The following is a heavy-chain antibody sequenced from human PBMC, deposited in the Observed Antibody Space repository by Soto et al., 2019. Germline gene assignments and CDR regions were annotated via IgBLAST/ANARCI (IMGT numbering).Heavy chain of an antibody. CDR3: ARDPSDFWSGYQYYFDY. V-gene: IGHV3-33*08. CDR2: IWYDGSNK. Sequence: PGGSLRLSCAASGFNFSSYGMHWVRQAPGKGLEWVAVIWYDGSNKYYADSVKGRFTISRDNSKNTLYLQMNSLRAEDTAVYYCARDPSDFWSGYQYYFDYWGQGTLVTVSS. D-gene: IGHD3-3*01. CDR1: GFNFSSYG. J-gene: IGHJ4*02.